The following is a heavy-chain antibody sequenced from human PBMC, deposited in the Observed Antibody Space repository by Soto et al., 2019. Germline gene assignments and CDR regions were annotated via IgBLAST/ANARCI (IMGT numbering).Heavy chain of an antibody. V-gene: IGHV5-51*01. CDR3: ARWYCSDTAMVYCPVGWFDP. Sequence: PGESLKISCKGSGYSFTSYWIGWVRQMPGKGLEWMGIIYPGDSDTRYSPSFQGQVTISADKSISTAYLQWSSLKASDTAMYYCARWYCSDTAMVYCPVGWFDPWGQGTLVTVSS. CDR1: GYSFTSYW. J-gene: IGHJ5*02. CDR2: IYPGDSDT. D-gene: IGHD5-18*01.